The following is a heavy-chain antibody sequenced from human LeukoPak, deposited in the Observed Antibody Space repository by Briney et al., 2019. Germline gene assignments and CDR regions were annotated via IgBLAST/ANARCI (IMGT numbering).Heavy chain of an antibody. CDR1: GFTFSSYA. J-gene: IGHJ5*02. D-gene: IGHD6-6*01. Sequence: GGSLRLSCAASGFTFSSYAMSWVRQAPGKGLEWVSAISGSGGSTYYADSVKGRFTISRDNSKNTLYLQMNSLRAEDTAVYYCAKGGIRKAARRTPNWFDPWGQGTLVTVSS. CDR3: AKGGIRKAARRTPNWFDP. CDR2: ISGSGGST. V-gene: IGHV3-23*01.